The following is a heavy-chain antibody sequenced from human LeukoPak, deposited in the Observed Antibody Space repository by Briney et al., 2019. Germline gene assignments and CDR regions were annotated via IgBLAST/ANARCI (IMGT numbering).Heavy chain of an antibody. J-gene: IGHJ5*02. D-gene: IGHD3-9*01. CDR2: IYSSGTT. CDR3: ARGVSSIGYFDILQIDR. CDR1: GGSISSYY. V-gene: IGHV4-59*12. Sequence: KASETLSLTCTVSGGSISSYYWSWIRQPPGKGLEWIGYIYSSGTTNYNPSLKSRVTISVDTSKNQFSLKLASVTAADTAVYYCARGVSSIGYFDILQIDRWGQGTLVTVSS.